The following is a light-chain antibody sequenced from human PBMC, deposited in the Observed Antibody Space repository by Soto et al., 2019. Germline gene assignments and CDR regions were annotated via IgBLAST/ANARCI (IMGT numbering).Light chain of an antibody. CDR1: GSNVENYNL. J-gene: IGLJ2*01. V-gene: IGLV2-23*01. CDR3: SSYAGAVV. CDR2: EGS. Sequence: QSVLTQPASVSGSPGQSITISCTRTGSNVENYNLVSWYQHPPGKAPKLIIYEGSERPSGVSNRFSGAQSGHTASLTISGLQAEDEAAYYCSSYAGAVVFGGGTKLTVL.